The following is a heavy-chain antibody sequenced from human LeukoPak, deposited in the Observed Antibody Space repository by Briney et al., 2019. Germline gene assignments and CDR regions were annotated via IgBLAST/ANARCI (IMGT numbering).Heavy chain of an antibody. Sequence: GGSLRLSCAASGFTFSSYSMNWVRQAPGKGLEWVSCISTSSSYIYYADSVKGRFTISRDNAKNSLYLQMNSLRAEDTAVYYCAKEIYGDSAGGRFHHWGQGTLVTVSS. CDR2: ISTSSSYI. J-gene: IGHJ1*01. V-gene: IGHV3-21*04. D-gene: IGHD4-17*01. CDR1: GFTFSSYS. CDR3: AKEIYGDSAGGRFHH.